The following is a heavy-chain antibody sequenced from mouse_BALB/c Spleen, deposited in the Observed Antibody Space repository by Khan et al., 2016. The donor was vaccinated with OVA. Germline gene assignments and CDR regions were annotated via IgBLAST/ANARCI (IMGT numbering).Heavy chain of an antibody. J-gene: IGHJ3*01. Sequence: EVELVESGGGLVQPGGSRKLSCAASGFTFSDYGMAWVRQAPGKGPEWVAFISNLAYSIYYADTVAGRFTISRETAKNTLYLQMRSLRSEDTAMYYCARLSDGSSWAYWGQGTLVTVSA. CDR3: ARLSDGSSWAY. CDR2: ISNLAYSI. V-gene: IGHV5-15*02. CDR1: GFTFSDYG. D-gene: IGHD1-1*01.